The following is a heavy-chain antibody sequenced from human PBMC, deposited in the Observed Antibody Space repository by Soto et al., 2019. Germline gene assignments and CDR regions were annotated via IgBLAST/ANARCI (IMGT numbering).Heavy chain of an antibody. CDR3: TTIANIAAAGSFDY. V-gene: IGHV3-15*01. D-gene: IGHD6-13*01. CDR2: IKSKTDGGTT. Sequence: EVQLVESGGGLVKPGGSLRLSCAAFGFTFNNAWMSWVRQAPGKGLQWVGRIKSKTDGGTTDYAAPVKGRFTISRDDSKNKLYLQMNSLKTADTAVYYCTTIANIAAAGSFDYWGQGTLVTVSS. J-gene: IGHJ4*02. CDR1: GFTFNNAW.